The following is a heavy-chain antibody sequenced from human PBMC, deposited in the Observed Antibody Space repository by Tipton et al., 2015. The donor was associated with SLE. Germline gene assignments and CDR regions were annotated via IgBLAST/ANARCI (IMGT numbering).Heavy chain of an antibody. Sequence: QLVQSGGGVVQPGRSLRLSCAASGFTFSSYAMHWVRQAPGKGLEWVSVISYDGSNKDYADSVKGRFTISRDNSKNTVYLQMNSLRAEDTALYYCARIYRGADYWGQGTMVAVSS. J-gene: IGHJ4*02. D-gene: IGHD2-2*02. CDR2: ISYDGSNK. CDR3: ARIYRGADY. CDR1: GFTFSSYA. V-gene: IGHV3-30*04.